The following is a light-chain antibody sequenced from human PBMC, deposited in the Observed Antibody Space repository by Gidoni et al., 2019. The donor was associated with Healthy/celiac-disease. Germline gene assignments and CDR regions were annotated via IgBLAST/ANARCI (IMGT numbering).Light chain of an antibody. CDR3: QQYNNWPLFT. CDR1: QSVSSN. CDR2: GAS. Sequence: EIVMTQSPATLSVSPGERATLSCRASQSVSSNLAWYQQKPGQAPRLLIYGASTRATGIPARFSGSGSGTEFTLTISSLQSEDFAVYYCQQYNNWPLFTFXGXTKVEIK. J-gene: IGKJ4*01. V-gene: IGKV3-15*01.